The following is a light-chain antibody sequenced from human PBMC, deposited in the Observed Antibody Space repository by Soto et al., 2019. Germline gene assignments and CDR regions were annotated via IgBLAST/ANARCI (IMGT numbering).Light chain of an antibody. Sequence: DIQMTQSPSSLSASVGDRFTITCQASQDISDSLNWYQQKPGKAPKLVIYTASNLETGVPSRFSGSGSGTHFAFTISSLQPEDIATYYCQQYDDRPLTFGGGTKVDNK. J-gene: IGKJ4*01. CDR2: TAS. CDR3: QQYDDRPLT. CDR1: QDISDS. V-gene: IGKV1-33*01.